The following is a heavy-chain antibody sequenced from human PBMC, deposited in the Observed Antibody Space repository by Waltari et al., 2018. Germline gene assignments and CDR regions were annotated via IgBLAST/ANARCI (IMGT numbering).Heavy chain of an antibody. CDR2: IYPGDSET. Sequence: EVQLVQSGAEVKKPGESLKISCKVSGYSFTSYWIGWVRQMPGKGLEWMGIIYPGDSETRYSPACQAQVHISADKSISTAYLQWSRLKASDTAMYYCASGSGSYILDYWGQGTLVTGSS. CDR1: GYSFTSYW. CDR3: ASGSGSYILDY. J-gene: IGHJ4*02. D-gene: IGHD3-10*01. V-gene: IGHV5-51*03.